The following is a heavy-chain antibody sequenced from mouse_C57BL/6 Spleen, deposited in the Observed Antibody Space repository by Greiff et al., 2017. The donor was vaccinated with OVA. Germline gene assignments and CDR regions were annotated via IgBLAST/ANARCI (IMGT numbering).Heavy chain of an antibody. D-gene: IGHD2-1*01. J-gene: IGHJ1*03. CDR1: GFTFSSYA. V-gene: IGHV5-9-1*02. Sequence: EVQLVESGEGLVKPGGSLKLSCAASGFTFSSYAMSWVRQTPEKRLEWVAYISSGGDYIYYADTVKGRFTISRDNARNTLYLQMSSLKSEDTAMYYCTRPLSTPWYFDVWGTGTTVTVSS. CDR2: ISSGGDYI. CDR3: TRPLSTPWYFDV.